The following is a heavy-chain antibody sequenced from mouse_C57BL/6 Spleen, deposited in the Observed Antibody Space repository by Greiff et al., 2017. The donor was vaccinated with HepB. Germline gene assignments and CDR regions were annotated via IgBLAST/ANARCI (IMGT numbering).Heavy chain of an antibody. V-gene: IGHV5-4*03. CDR1: GFTFCSYA. CDR3: ARASDDYDGVYAMDY. D-gene: IGHD2-4*01. J-gene: IGHJ4*01. CDR2: ISDGGSYT. Sequence: EVKVEESGGGLVKPGGSLKLSCAASGFTFCSYAMSWVRQTPEKRLEWVATISDGGSYTYYPDNVKGRFTISRDNAKNNLYLQMSHLKSEDTAMYYCARASDDYDGVYAMDYWGQGTSVTVSS.